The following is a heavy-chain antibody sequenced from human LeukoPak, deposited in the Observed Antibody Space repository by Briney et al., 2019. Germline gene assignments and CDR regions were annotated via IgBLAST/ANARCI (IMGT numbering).Heavy chain of an antibody. CDR2: ISSSSSYI. J-gene: IGHJ3*02. Sequence: GGSLRLSCAASGFTFRSYSMNWVRQAPGKGLEWVSSISSSSSYIYYADSLKGRFTISRDNAKNSLYLQMNSLRAEDTAVYYCARDRGDIRGDAFDIWGQGTMVTVSS. D-gene: IGHD3-9*01. CDR1: GFTFRSYS. V-gene: IGHV3-21*01. CDR3: ARDRGDIRGDAFDI.